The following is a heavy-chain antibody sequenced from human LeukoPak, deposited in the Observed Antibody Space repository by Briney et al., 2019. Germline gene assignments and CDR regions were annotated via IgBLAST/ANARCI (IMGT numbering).Heavy chain of an antibody. Sequence: SVKVSCKASGGTFSSYAISWVRQAPGQGLEWMGGIIPIFGTANYAQKFQGRVTITTDESTSTAYMELSSLRSEDTAVYYCARADYGDPNGFDYWGQGTLVTVSS. J-gene: IGHJ4*02. CDR2: IIPIFGTA. CDR1: GGTFSSYA. D-gene: IGHD4-17*01. CDR3: ARADYGDPNGFDY. V-gene: IGHV1-69*05.